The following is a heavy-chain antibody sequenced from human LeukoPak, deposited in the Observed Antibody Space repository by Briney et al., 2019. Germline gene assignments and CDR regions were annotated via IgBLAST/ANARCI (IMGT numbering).Heavy chain of an antibody. V-gene: IGHV5-51*01. Sequence: GESLKISCNSSGYIYTSYWIGWVRQMPGKGLEWMGIIYPGDSDTRYSPSFQGQVTISADKSISTAYLQWSSLKASDTAMYYCARQRYYYDSSGYYPRGQGTLVTVSS. D-gene: IGHD3-22*01. CDR1: GYIYTSYW. CDR2: IYPGDSDT. CDR3: ARQRYYYDSSGYYP. J-gene: IGHJ5*02.